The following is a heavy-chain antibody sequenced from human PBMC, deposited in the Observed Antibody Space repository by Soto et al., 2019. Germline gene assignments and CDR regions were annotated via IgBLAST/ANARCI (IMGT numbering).Heavy chain of an antibody. D-gene: IGHD3-10*01. Sequence: GESLKISCKGSGYSFTSYWIGWVRQMPGKGLEWMGIIYPGDTDTRYSPSFQGQVTISADKSISTAYLQWSSLKASDTAMYYCARHAKYGSGSYYYYYYGMDVWGQGTTVTVSS. CDR2: IYPGDTDT. J-gene: IGHJ6*02. CDR3: ARHAKYGSGSYYYYYYGMDV. CDR1: GYSFTSYW. V-gene: IGHV5-51*01.